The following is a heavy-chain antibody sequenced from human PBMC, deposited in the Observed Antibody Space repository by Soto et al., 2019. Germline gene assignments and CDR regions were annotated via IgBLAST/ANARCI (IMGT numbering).Heavy chain of an antibody. V-gene: IGHV4-30-4*01. J-gene: IGHJ4*02. D-gene: IGHD2-8*01. CDR2: IYYSGGT. Sequence: QVQLQESGPGLVKPSQTLSLTCTVSGGSISSGDYYWSWIRQPPGKGLEWIGYIYYSGGTYYNPSLVRRVTISVATSTNQFSLTVSSVTAADTAVYYCASEYCTNGVCYLDYWGQGTLVTVSS. CDR1: GGSISSGDYY. CDR3: ASEYCTNGVCYLDY.